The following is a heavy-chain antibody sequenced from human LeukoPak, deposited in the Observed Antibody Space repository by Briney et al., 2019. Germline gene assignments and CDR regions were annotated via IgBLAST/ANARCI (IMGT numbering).Heavy chain of an antibody. D-gene: IGHD2-21*01. CDR2: INPNSGGT. V-gene: IGHV1-2*02. Sequence: GASVKVSCEASGYTYTGYYMHWVRQAPGQGREWMGWINPNSGGTNYAQKFQGRVTMTRDTSISTAYMELSRLRSDDTAVYYCARGAPVFRWFDPWGQGTLVTVSS. J-gene: IGHJ5*02. CDR1: GYTYTGYY. CDR3: ARGAPVFRWFDP.